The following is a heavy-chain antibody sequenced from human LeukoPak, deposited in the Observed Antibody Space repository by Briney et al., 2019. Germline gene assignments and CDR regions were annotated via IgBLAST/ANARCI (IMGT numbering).Heavy chain of an antibody. J-gene: IGHJ5*02. Sequence: GGSLRLSCAASGFTFSDYFMIWLRQAPGKGLEWVSYIGSTTSYTNYADSVKGRFTISRDNAKNSLYLQMNSLRAEDTAVYYCARGTDIRAGWFDPWGQGTLDTVSS. D-gene: IGHD2-15*01. CDR1: GFTFSDYF. CDR2: IGSTTSYT. CDR3: ARGTDIRAGWFDP. V-gene: IGHV3-11*06.